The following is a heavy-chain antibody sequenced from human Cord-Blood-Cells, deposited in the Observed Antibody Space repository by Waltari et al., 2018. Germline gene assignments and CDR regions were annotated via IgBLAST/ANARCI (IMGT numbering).Heavy chain of an antibody. CDR3: ARGGGGATIDY. V-gene: IGHV4-34*01. J-gene: IGHJ4*02. Sequence: QVQLQQWGAGLLKPSETLSLTCAAYGGSFSGYYWSWIRQPPGKGLEWIGEINHSGSTNYNPSLKSRVTISVDTSKNQFSLKLSSVTAADTAVYYCARGGGGATIDYWGQGTLVTVSS. CDR2: INHSGST. D-gene: IGHD5-12*01. CDR1: GGSFSGYY.